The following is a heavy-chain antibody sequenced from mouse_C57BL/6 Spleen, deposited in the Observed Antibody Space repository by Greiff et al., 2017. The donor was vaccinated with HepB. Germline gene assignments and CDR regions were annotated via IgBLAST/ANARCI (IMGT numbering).Heavy chain of an antibody. CDR1: GYSITSGYY. CDR2: ISYDGSN. J-gene: IGHJ2*01. V-gene: IGHV3-6*01. CDR3: AREYDDDKYLDY. Sequence: VQLQQSGPGLVKPSQSLSLTCSVTGYSITSGYYWNWIRQFPGNILEWMGYISYDGSNNYNPSLKHRISITRDTSKNQFCLKLNSVTTEDTATYCCAREYDDDKYLDYWGQGTTLTVSS. D-gene: IGHD2-4*01.